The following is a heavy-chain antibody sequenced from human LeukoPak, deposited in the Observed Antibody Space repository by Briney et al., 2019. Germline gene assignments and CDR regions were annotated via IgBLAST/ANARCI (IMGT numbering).Heavy chain of an antibody. D-gene: IGHD4-17*01. Sequence: ASVKVSCKASGNTFSGYYVHWVRLAPGQGLEWMGWINPDSGATDYGDKFQGRLTMTRDTSISTGYMELSRLRSDDTALYYCASDYGANWFDPWGQGTLVTVSS. CDR3: ASDYGANWFDP. J-gene: IGHJ5*02. V-gene: IGHV1-2*02. CDR1: GNTFSGYY. CDR2: INPDSGAT.